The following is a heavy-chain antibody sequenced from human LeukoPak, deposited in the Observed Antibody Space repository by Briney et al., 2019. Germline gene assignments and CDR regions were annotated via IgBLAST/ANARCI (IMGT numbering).Heavy chain of an antibody. Sequence: GGSLRLSCAASGFTFSSYGMHWVRQAPGKGLEWVAVISYDGSNKYYADSVKGRFTISRDNSKNTLYLQMNSLRAEDTAVYYCARHDIVGATKGEPYFDYWGQGTLVTVSS. CDR2: ISYDGSNK. D-gene: IGHD1-26*01. CDR3: ARHDIVGATKGEPYFDY. J-gene: IGHJ4*02. V-gene: IGHV3-30*03. CDR1: GFTFSSYG.